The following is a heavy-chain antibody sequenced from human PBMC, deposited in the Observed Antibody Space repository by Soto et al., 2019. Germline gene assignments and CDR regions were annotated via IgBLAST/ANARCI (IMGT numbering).Heavy chain of an antibody. D-gene: IGHD3-22*01. CDR1: GGSISSSNW. CDR2: IYHSGST. J-gene: IGHJ5*02. V-gene: IGHV4-4*02. CDR3: AKGDRDYYDSSGYYRFDP. Sequence: QVQLQESGPGLVKPSGTLSLTCAVSGGSISSSNWWSWVRQPPGKGLEWIGEIYHSGSTNYNPSLKSRVTISVDKSKNQFSLKLSSVTAVDTAVYYCAKGDRDYYDSSGYYRFDPWGQGTLVTVSS.